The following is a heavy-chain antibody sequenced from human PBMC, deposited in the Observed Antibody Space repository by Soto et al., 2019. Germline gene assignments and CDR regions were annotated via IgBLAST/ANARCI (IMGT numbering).Heavy chain of an antibody. J-gene: IGHJ5*02. CDR2: ISGSGGST. CDR1: GFTFISYA. CDR3: AKESNYDYVCGSSRPLLGAFDH. V-gene: IGHV3-23*01. Sequence: PGCYLRVSCASSGFTFISYAMSCVLQAPGKGLEWVSAISGSGGSTYYADSVKGRFTISRDNSKNTLYLQMNSLRAEDTAVYYCAKESNYDYVCGSSRPLLGAFDHFGQ. D-gene: IGHD3-16*02.